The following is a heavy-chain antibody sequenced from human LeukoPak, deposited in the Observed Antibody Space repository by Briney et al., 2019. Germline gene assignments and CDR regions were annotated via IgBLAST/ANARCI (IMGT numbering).Heavy chain of an antibody. V-gene: IGHV3-30*02. D-gene: IGHD3/OR15-3a*01. CDR2: IRYDGS. J-gene: IGHJ4*02. CDR1: GFIFRNYG. CDR3: TREDWDFDS. Sequence: LGGSLRLSCAASGFIFRNYGMYWVRQAPGKGLEWVACIRYDGSKYADSVKGRFTISRDDSNNMAYLQMDSLKNEDTAVYYCTREDWDFDSWGQGTPVSVSS.